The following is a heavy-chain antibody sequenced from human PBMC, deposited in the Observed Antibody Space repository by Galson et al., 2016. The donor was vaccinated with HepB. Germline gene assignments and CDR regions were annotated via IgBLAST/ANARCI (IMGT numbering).Heavy chain of an antibody. CDR1: GFTFGSYE. J-gene: IGHJ6*04. CDR3: ARDPPGSDYGLDV. CDR2: ISFDGSGE. V-gene: IGHV3-33*01. Sequence: SLRLSCATPGFTFGSYEMHWVRQPPGKGLEWVAIISFDGSGEKYADSVKGRFTISRDNFQNTLFLQMSSLRVEDTAVYYCARDPPGSDYGLDVWGKGTTVTVSS.